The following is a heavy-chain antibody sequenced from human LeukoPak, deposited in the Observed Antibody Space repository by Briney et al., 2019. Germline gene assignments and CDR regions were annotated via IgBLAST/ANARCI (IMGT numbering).Heavy chain of an antibody. CDR3: ARKIGTWFDP. J-gene: IGHJ5*02. Sequence: GGSLRLSCAASGFTFSSNYMSWVRQAPGKGLEWVSVIYSGGSTYYADSVKGRFAISRHNSKNTLYLQMNSLRAEDTAVYYCARKIGTWFDPWGQGTLVTVSS. CDR1: GFTFSSNY. D-gene: IGHD1-26*01. V-gene: IGHV3-53*04. CDR2: IYSGGST.